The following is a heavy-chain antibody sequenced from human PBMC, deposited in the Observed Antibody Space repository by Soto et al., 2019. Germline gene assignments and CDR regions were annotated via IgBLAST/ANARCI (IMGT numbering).Heavy chain of an antibody. D-gene: IGHD3-10*01. V-gene: IGHV3-30-3*01. CDR2: ISYDGSNK. CDR1: GFTFSSYA. Sequence: QVQLVESGGGVVQPGRSLRLSCAASGFTFSSYAMHWVRQAPGKGLEWVAVISYDGSNKYYADSVKGRFTISRDNSKNTLYLQMNSLRAEDMAVYYCAREGRSRAYFDYWGQGTLVTVSS. J-gene: IGHJ4*02. CDR3: AREGRSRAYFDY.